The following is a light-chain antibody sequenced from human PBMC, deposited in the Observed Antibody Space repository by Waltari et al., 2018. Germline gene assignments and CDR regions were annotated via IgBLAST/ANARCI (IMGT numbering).Light chain of an antibody. CDR3: SSFTSSTTGI. CDR1: SSDSGGYEY. V-gene: IGLV2-14*03. Sequence: SALTQPDSVSGSPGQSITISCSGISSDSGGYEYVSWYQQHPGKAPKGIIYDVNTRPSGVSNRFSGSKSGSSASLTISGLQAEDEADYYCSSFTSSTTGIFGGGTKVTVL. CDR2: DVN. J-gene: IGLJ2*01.